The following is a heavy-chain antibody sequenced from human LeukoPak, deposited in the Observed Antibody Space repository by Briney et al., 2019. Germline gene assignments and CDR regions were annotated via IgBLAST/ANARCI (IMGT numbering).Heavy chain of an antibody. Sequence: SETLSLTCAVYGGSFSGYYWSWIRQPPGKGLEWVGEINHSGSTNYNPSLKSRVTMSVDTSKNQFSLKLSSVTAADTAVYYCARGRRDLTYLDYWGQGTLVTVSS. CDR2: INHSGST. V-gene: IGHV4-34*01. J-gene: IGHJ4*02. CDR1: GGSFSGYY. CDR3: ARGRRDLTYLDY.